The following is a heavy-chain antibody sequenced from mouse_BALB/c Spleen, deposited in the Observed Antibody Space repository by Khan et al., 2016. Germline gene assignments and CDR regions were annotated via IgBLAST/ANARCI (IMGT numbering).Heavy chain of an antibody. V-gene: IGHV9-3-1*01. CDR2: INTYTGEP. J-gene: IGHJ2*01. CDR1: GHTFTNYG. CDR3: ARDYGYEGFDY. Sequence: QIQLVQSGPELKKPGETVKISCKASGHTFTNYGMNWVKQAPGKGLKWMGWINTYTGEPTYADDFKGRFAFSLETSASTAYFQINNLKNQDTAPYFCARDYGYEGFDYWGQGTTLTVSS. D-gene: IGHD1-2*01.